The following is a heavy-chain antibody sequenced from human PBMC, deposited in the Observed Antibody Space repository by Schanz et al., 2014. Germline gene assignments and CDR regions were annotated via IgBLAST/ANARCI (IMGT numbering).Heavy chain of an antibody. D-gene: IGHD2-2*01. CDR1: GFTFSSYA. CDR2: ISGSGGST. Sequence: VQLVESGGGLVKPGGSLRLSCAASGFTFSSYAMSWVRQAPGKGLEWVSGISGSGGSTYYADSVKGRFTISRDNSKNTLYLQMTSLRAEDTAVYYCAKDLLYGAPMPLNHLDYWGQGTLVTVSS. CDR3: AKDLLYGAPMPLNHLDY. J-gene: IGHJ4*02. V-gene: IGHV3-23*04.